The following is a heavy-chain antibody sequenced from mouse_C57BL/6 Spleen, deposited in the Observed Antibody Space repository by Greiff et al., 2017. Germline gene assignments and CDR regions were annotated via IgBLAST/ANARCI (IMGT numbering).Heavy chain of an antibody. V-gene: IGHV1-76*01. CDR3: ARIGSYAIDY. CDR1: GYTFTDYY. CDR2: IYPGSGNT. J-gene: IGHJ4*01. D-gene: IGHD2-14*01. Sequence: VQLQQSGAELVRPGASVKLSCKASGYTFTDYYINWVKQRPGQGLEWIARIYPGSGNTYYNEKFKGKATLTAEKSSSTAYMQLSSLTSEDSAVYFCARIGSYAIDYWGQGTSVTVSS.